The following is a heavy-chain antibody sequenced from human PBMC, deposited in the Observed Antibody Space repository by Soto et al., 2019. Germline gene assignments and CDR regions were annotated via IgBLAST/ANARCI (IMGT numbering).Heavy chain of an antibody. D-gene: IGHD3-3*01. CDR2: MKQVGSEK. V-gene: IGHV3-7*01. Sequence: EVQLVESGGGLVQPGESLRLSCSASGFTFSNYWMSWVHQTPGKGLEWVANMKQVGSEKYFVDSVQGRFTISRDNAKKSLYLQMNSLRAEDSAVYYCARYSSYYDFSSGYFTGSKGFLDYWGQGTLVTVPS. CDR1: GFTFSNYW. J-gene: IGHJ4*02. CDR3: ARYSSYYDFSSGYFTGSKGFLDY.